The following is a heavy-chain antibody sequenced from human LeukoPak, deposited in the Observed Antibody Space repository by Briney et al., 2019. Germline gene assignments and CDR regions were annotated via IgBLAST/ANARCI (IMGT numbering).Heavy chain of an antibody. CDR2: ITSGGGSI. V-gene: IGHV3-11*01. Sequence: GGSLRLSCTASGFTFSDYSLSWIRQSPGKGLEWISYITSGGGSIFYADFVEGRFTISRDNAENSLYLQLNSLRDEDTAVYYCARWIDGFDVWGQGTMFTVSS. J-gene: IGHJ3*01. CDR3: ARWIDGFDV. D-gene: IGHD2-2*03. CDR1: GFTFSDYS.